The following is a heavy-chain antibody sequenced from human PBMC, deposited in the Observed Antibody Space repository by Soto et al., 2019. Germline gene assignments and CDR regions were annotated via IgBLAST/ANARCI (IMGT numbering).Heavy chain of an antibody. CDR2: ISAYNDNT. J-gene: IGHJ4*02. V-gene: IGHV1-18*04. CDR3: ARFRDTAMVRMPDY. D-gene: IGHD5-18*01. CDR1: GYTFTSYG. Sequence: QVQLVQSGAEVKKPGASVKVSCKASGYTFTSYGISWVRQAHGQGLEWMGWISAYNDNTNYDKKLQGRVPLTPDPATSTAYLELRSMRPDDTAVYYCARFRDTAMVRMPDYWGRGTLVTVSS.